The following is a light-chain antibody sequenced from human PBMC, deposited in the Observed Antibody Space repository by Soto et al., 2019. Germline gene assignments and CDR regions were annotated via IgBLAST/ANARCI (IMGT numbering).Light chain of an antibody. V-gene: IGKV3-20*01. Sequence: EIVLTQSPGTLSLSPGERATLSCRASQSVSSSYLAWYQQKPGQAPRLLIYGASSRATGIPDRFSGSGSGTDFTLTISRLEPEDCAVYSCQQYCSSPETFGQGTKVEIK. CDR1: QSVSSSY. CDR2: GAS. J-gene: IGKJ1*01. CDR3: QQYCSSPET.